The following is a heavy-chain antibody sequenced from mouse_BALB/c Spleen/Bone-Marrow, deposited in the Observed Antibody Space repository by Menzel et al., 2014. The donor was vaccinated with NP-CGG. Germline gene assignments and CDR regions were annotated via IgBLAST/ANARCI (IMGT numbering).Heavy chain of an antibody. J-gene: IGHJ1*01. Sequence: EVMLVESGGGLVQPKGSLKLSCAASGFTFXTYAMNWVRQAPGKGLEWVARIRSKSNNYATYYADSVKDRFTCSRNDSQSMLYLQMNNLKTEDTAMYYCVRQGDGYYNWYFDVWGAGTTVTVSS. V-gene: IGHV10-1*02. CDR1: GFTFXTYA. D-gene: IGHD2-3*01. CDR2: IRSKSNNYAT. CDR3: VRQGDGYYNWYFDV.